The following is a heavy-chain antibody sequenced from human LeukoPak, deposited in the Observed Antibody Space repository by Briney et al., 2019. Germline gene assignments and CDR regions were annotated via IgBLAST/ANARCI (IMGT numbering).Heavy chain of an antibody. D-gene: IGHD3-3*01. CDR1: GYTFTSYG. CDR2: ISAYNGNT. Sequence: GASVKVSCKASGYTFTSYGISWVRQAPGQGLEWMGWISAYNGNTNYAQKLQGRVTMTTDTSTSTAYMELRSLRSDDTAVYYCAKSQIVGRVVIWAYFDYWGQGTLVTVSS. V-gene: IGHV1-18*01. CDR3: AKSQIVGRVVIWAYFDY. J-gene: IGHJ4*02.